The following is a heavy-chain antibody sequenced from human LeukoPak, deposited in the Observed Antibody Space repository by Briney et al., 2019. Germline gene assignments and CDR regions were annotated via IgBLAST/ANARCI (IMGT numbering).Heavy chain of an antibody. V-gene: IGHV3-30*04. J-gene: IGHJ5*02. Sequence: GGSLRLSCAASGFTFSSYAMHWVRQAPGKGLEWVTVISHDGSNKYYADSVKGRSTISRDDSTNTLCLQMNSLRAEDTALYYCARQDCSGGSCYLDRWGQGTLVTVSS. CDR1: GFTFSSYA. CDR3: ARQDCSGGSCYLDR. CDR2: ISHDGSNK. D-gene: IGHD2-15*01.